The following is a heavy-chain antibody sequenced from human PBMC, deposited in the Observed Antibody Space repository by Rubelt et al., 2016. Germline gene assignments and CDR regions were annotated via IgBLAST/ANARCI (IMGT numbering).Heavy chain of an antibody. CDR1: GGSISSSSYY. CDR2: IYYSGST. Sequence: QLQLQGSGPGLVKPSETLSLTCTVSGGSISSSSYYWGWIRQPPGKGLEWIGSIYYSGSTYYNPSLKIRVTISVDTSKNQFSLRLSSVTAADTAVYYCARNHLYNWFDPWGQGTLVTVSS. J-gene: IGHJ5*02. V-gene: IGHV4-39*07. CDR3: ARNHLYNWFDP.